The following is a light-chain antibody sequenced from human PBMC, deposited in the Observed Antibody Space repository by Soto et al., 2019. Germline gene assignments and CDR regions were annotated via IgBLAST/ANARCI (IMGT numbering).Light chain of an antibody. CDR3: CSFAGTFTI. J-gene: IGLJ2*01. V-gene: IGLV2-11*01. CDR2: DVT. Sequence: QSALTQPGSVSGSPGQSVTISCTGSSSDVGGYSYVSWFQQHPGKAPKLMIYDVTKRPSGVPDRFSGSKSGNTASLTIAGLQAEDESDYYCCSFAGTFTIFGGGTKLTVL. CDR1: SSDVGGYSY.